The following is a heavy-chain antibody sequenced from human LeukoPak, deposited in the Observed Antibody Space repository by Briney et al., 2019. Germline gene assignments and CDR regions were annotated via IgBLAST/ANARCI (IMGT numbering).Heavy chain of an antibody. J-gene: IGHJ6*03. CDR2: IYYSGST. V-gene: IGHV4-59*11. CDR3: ARALGGYYDSSGSTNYYMDV. D-gene: IGHD3-22*01. CDR1: GGSSSSHY. Sequence: SETLSLTCTVSGGSSSSHYWSWIRQPPGKGLEWIGYIYYSGSTNYNPSLKSRVTISVDTSKNQFSLKLSSVTAADTAVYYCARALGGYYDSSGSTNYYMDVWGKGTTVTVSS.